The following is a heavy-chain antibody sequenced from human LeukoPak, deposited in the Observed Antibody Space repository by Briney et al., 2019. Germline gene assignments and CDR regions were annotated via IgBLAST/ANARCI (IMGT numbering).Heavy chain of an antibody. CDR1: GFTFISYD. CDR2: ISRGGSTI. J-gene: IGHJ4*02. Sequence: GGALRLSCAASGFTFISYDMNWVRQAPGKGLEWVSYISRGGSTIYYADSVKGRFTISRDNARNSLYLLMNSLRAEDTAVYFCARVVYSSGWSYFDYWGQGTLVTVSS. V-gene: IGHV3-48*03. D-gene: IGHD6-19*01. CDR3: ARVVYSSGWSYFDY.